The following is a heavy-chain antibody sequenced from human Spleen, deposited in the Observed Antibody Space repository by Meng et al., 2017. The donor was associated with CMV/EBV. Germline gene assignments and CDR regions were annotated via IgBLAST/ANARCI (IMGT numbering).Heavy chain of an antibody. CDR3: ARGRQWLADHYLDY. CDR1: GGTFSSYT. CDR2: INPSGGST. D-gene: IGHD6-19*01. V-gene: IGHV1-46*01. J-gene: IGHJ4*02. Sequence: ASVKVSCKASGGTFSSYTISWVRQAPGQGLEWMGIINPSGGSTSYAQKFQGRVTMTRDTSTSTVYMEVSSLRSEDTAVYYCARGRQWLADHYLDYWGQGTLVTVSS.